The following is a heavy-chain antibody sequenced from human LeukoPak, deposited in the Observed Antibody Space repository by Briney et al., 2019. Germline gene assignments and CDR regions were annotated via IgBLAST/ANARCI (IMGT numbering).Heavy chain of an antibody. CDR2: ISGSGGST. CDR1: GFTFSSYA. D-gene: IGHD3-22*01. J-gene: IGHJ4*02. Sequence: GGSLRLSCAASGFTFSSYATSWVRQAPGKGLEWVSAISGSGGSTYYADSVKGRFTISRDNSKNTLYLQMNSLRAEDTAVYYCAKDGKKAYYDSSGYYDYWGQGTLVTVSS. CDR3: AKDGKKAYYDSSGYYDY. V-gene: IGHV3-23*01.